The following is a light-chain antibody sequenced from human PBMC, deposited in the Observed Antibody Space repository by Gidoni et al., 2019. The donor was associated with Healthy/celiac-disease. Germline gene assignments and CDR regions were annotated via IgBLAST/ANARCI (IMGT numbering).Light chain of an antibody. V-gene: IGKV4-1*01. J-gene: IGKJ4*01. Sequence: DIVMTQSPDSLAVSLGERATINCKSSQSVLYSSNTKNYLAWYQQKPGQPPNLLIYWASTRESGVPDRCSGSGSGTDFTLTISSLQAEDVAVYYCQQYYSTPLTFGGGTKVEIK. CDR2: WAS. CDR1: QSVLYSSNTKNY. CDR3: QQYYSTPLT.